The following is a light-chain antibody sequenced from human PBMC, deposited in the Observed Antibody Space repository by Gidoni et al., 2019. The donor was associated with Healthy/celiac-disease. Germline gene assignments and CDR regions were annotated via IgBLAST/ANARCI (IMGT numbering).Light chain of an antibody. CDR1: QSISSW. CDR2: DAS. Sequence: DIQMTQSPSTLSASVGDRVTITCRASQSISSWFAWYQQKPGKAPKLLIYDASSLESGVPSRFSGSGSGTEFTLTISSLQHDDFATYYCQQYNSFTWTFGQGTKVEIK. V-gene: IGKV1-5*01. CDR3: QQYNSFTWT. J-gene: IGKJ1*01.